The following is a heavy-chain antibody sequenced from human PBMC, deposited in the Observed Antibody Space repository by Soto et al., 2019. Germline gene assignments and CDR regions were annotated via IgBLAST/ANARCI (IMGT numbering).Heavy chain of an antibody. Sequence: GGSLRLSCAASGFTFSSYGMHWVRQAPGKGLEWVAVISYDGSNKYYADSVKGRFTISRDNSKNTLYLQMNSLRAEDTAVYYCAKDPFYSGYDPGPYYYYGMDVWGQGTKVTVSS. D-gene: IGHD5-12*01. V-gene: IGHV3-30*18. CDR2: ISYDGSNK. CDR3: AKDPFYSGYDPGPYYYYGMDV. CDR1: GFTFSSYG. J-gene: IGHJ6*02.